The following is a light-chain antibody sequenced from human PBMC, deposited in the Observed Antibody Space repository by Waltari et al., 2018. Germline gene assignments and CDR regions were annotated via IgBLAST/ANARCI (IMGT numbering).Light chain of an antibody. Sequence: QSALTQPASVSGSPGQSIAISCTGTSSDVGGYNSVSGYQQHPGKVPKLVIYDGSNRPPGVSARFSGPTSGNTASRTISGLQADDEADYYCSSFTRATTLIFGGGTKLTVL. V-gene: IGLV2-14*03. CDR2: DGS. CDR1: SSDVGGYNS. J-gene: IGLJ2*01. CDR3: SSFTRATTLI.